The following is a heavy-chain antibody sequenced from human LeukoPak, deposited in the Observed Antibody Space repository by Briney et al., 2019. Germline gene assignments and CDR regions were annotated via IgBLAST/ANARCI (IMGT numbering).Heavy chain of an antibody. CDR2: ISSSSSYI. V-gene: IGHV3-21*01. CDR3: ARDGVGATISDGDYFDY. J-gene: IGHJ4*02. D-gene: IGHD1-26*01. Sequence: PGGSLRLSCAASGFTFSSYSMNWVRQAPGKGLEWVSSISSSSSYIYYADSVKGRFTISRDNAKNSLYLQMNSLRAEDTAVYYCARDGVGATISDGDYFDYWGQGTLVTVSS. CDR1: GFTFSSYS.